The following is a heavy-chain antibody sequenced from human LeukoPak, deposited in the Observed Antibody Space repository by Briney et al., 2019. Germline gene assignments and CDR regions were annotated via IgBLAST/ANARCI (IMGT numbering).Heavy chain of an antibody. J-gene: IGHJ6*03. CDR1: GGSISIYY. Sequence: SQTLSLTCTVSGGSISIYYGRWIRQPAGKGLEWIGRIYTSGSTNYNPSLKSRVPMSVDTSKNQFSLKLSSVTAADTAVYYCARARYCSSTSCPYYYYYYMDVWGKGTTVTVSS. CDR3: ARARYCSSTSCPYYYYYYMDV. CDR2: IYTSGST. D-gene: IGHD2-2*01. V-gene: IGHV4-4*07.